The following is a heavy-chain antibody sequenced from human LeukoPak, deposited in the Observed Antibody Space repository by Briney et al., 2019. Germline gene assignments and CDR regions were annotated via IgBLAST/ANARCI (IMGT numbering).Heavy chain of an antibody. CDR1: GYTFIGYY. Sequence: ASVKVSCKASGYTFIGYYIHWVRQAPGQGLEWMGWINPNSGGTNSAQKFQGRVTMTRDTSISTAYMELSRLRSDDTAVYYCARRVVPAAMVWFDPWGQGTLVTVSS. CDR2: INPNSGGT. V-gene: IGHV1-2*02. J-gene: IGHJ5*02. CDR3: ARRVVPAAMVWFDP. D-gene: IGHD2-2*01.